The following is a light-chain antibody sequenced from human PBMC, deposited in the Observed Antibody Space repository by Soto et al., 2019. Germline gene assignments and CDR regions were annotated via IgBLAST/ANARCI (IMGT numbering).Light chain of an antibody. CDR3: QQYNNWPIT. CDR1: QSVSSN. Sequence: EIVMTQSPATLSVSPGERATLSCRASQSVSSNLAWYQQKPGQAPRLLISGASARATGIPARFSGSGSETDFTLTVSSLQSEDFAVYYCQQYNNWPITFGGGTTVEI. J-gene: IGKJ4*01. V-gene: IGKV3-15*01. CDR2: GAS.